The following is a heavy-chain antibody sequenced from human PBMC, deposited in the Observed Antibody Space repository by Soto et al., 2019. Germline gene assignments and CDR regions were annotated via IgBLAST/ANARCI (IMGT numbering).Heavy chain of an antibody. CDR3: ARADGMDV. Sequence: GGSLGFSFAAPGSTFGTFPMHWVRQAPGKGLEWVAVISYDGSNKYYADSVKGRFTISRDNSKNTLYLQMNSLRAEDTAVYYCARADGMDVWGQGTTVTVSS. V-gene: IGHV3-30-3*01. CDR2: ISYDGSNK. CDR1: GSTFGTFP. J-gene: IGHJ6*02.